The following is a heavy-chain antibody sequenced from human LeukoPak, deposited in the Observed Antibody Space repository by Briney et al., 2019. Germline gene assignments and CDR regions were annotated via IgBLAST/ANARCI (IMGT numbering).Heavy chain of an antibody. CDR2: IYTSGST. V-gene: IGHV4-4*09. CDR1: GGSISSYY. J-gene: IGHJ3*02. D-gene: IGHD2-2*01. Sequence: SETLSLTCTVSGGSISSYYWSWIRQPPGKGLEWIGRIYTSGSTYYNPSLKSRVTTSVDTSKNQFSLKLSSVTAADTAVYYCARVGGLGSTYLDAFDIWGQGTMVTVSS. CDR3: ARVGGLGSTYLDAFDI.